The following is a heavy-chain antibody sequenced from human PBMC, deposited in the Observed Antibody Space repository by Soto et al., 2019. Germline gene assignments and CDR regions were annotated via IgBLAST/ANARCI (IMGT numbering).Heavy chain of an antibody. J-gene: IGHJ6*03. CDR1: GYTFTSYD. Sequence: GASVKVSCKASGYTFTSYDINWVRQATGQGLEWMGWMNPNSGNTGYAQKFQGRVTMTRNTSISTAYMELSSLRSEDTAVYYCARGAVMWQQLDDGGNMDVWGKGTTVTVSS. D-gene: IGHD6-13*01. CDR3: ARGAVMWQQLDDGGNMDV. V-gene: IGHV1-8*01. CDR2: MNPNSGNT.